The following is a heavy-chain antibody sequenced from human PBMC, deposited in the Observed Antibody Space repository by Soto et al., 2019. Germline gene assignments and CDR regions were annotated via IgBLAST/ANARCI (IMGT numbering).Heavy chain of an antibody. D-gene: IGHD3-10*01. CDR1: WGTFSGYY. V-gene: IGHV4-34*01. CDR2: INHSGST. CDR3: ARRGLRAMVRGNWFDP. Sequence: PSQTLSLTWAVEWGTFSGYYWSCISQPQGKGLEWIGEINHSGSTNYNPSLKSRVTLSVDTSKNQFSPKLSSVTAADTAVYYCARRGLRAMVRGNWFDPWGQGTLVTVSS. J-gene: IGHJ5*02.